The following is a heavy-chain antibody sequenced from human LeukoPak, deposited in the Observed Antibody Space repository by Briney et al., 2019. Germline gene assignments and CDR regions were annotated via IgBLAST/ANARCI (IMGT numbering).Heavy chain of an antibody. V-gene: IGHV3-20*04. CDR2: INWNGGST. CDR1: GFTFDDYG. Sequence: PGGSLRLSCAASGFTFDDYGMSWVRQAPGKGLEWVSGINWNGGSTGYADSVKGRFTISRDNAKNSLYLQMNSLRAEDTALYYCARDERFGESPYYFDYWGQGTLVTVSS. CDR3: ARDERFGESPYYFDY. D-gene: IGHD3-10*01. J-gene: IGHJ4*02.